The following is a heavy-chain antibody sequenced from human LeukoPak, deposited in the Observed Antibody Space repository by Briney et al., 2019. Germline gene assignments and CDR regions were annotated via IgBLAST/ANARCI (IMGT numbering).Heavy chain of an antibody. CDR3: AKSHSVAQRGYFDY. Sequence: GGSLRLSCAASGFTFSSFAMTWVRQAPGKGLEWVSTISDSGGSTYYADAVKGRFTISRDNSKDTLYAQMNSLRAEDAAVYYCAKSHSVAQRGYFDYWGQGTLVTVSS. V-gene: IGHV3-23*01. CDR2: ISDSGGST. D-gene: IGHD2-15*01. J-gene: IGHJ4*02. CDR1: GFTFSSFA.